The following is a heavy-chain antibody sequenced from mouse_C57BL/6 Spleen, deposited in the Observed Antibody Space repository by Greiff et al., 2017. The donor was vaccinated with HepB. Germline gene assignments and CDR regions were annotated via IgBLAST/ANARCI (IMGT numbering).Heavy chain of an antibody. Sequence: EVKVVESGGDLVKPGGSLKLSCAASGFTFSSYGMSWVRQTPDKRLEWVATISSGGSYTYYPDSVKGRFTISRDNAKNTLYLQMSSLKSEDTAMHYCARPETASWFAYWGQGTLVTVSA. CDR3: ARPETASWFAY. J-gene: IGHJ3*01. V-gene: IGHV5-6*01. CDR1: GFTFSSYG. CDR2: ISSGGSYT. D-gene: IGHD1-2*01.